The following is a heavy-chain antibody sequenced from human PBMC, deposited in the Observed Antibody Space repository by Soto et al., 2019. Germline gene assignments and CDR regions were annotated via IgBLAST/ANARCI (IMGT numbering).Heavy chain of an antibody. CDR1: GGSISSGGYY. J-gene: IGHJ4*02. CDR3: ARVSSSPLNFDY. Sequence: PSETLYITCAVSGGSISSGGYYWSWIRQHPGKGLEWIGYIYYSGSTYYNPSLKSRVTISVDTSKNQFSLKLSSVTAADTAVYYCARVSSSPLNFDYWGQGTQVTVSS. V-gene: IGHV4-31*11. D-gene: IGHD6-13*01. CDR2: IYYSGST.